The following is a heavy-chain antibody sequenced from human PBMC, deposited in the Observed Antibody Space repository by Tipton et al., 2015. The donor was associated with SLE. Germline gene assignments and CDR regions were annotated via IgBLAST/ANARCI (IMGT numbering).Heavy chain of an antibody. CDR3: SRDPIFGVVTPFDY. D-gene: IGHD3-3*01. CDR2: IRSKVYGETT. CDR1: GFTFGDYA. Sequence: SLRLSCTASGFTFGDYAMNWVRPAPGKGLEWVGFIRSKVYGETTEYAASVKGRFTISRDDSKSIAYLQMNSLKTEDTAVYYCSRDPIFGVVTPFDYWGQGTLVTVSS. J-gene: IGHJ4*02. V-gene: IGHV3-49*04.